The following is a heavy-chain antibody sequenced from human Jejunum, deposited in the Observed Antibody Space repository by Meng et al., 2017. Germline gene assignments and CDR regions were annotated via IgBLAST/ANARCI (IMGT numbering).Heavy chain of an antibody. J-gene: IGHJ5*01. CDR1: GFTFSYYY. CDR3: ARDGRHRRFDS. CDR2: VSNTGNTI. Sequence: QLVGSGGGLVKPGGSLRLSCAASGFTFSYYYINWIRQAPGKGLEWLSYVSNTGNTIYYADSVKGRFTLSRDNAKNSLYLQMNSLSAEDTAVYYCARDGRHRRFDSWGQGTLVTVSS. D-gene: IGHD1-26*01. V-gene: IGHV3-11*01.